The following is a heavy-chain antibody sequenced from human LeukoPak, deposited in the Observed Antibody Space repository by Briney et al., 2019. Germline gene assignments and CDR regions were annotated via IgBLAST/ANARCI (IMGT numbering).Heavy chain of an antibody. D-gene: IGHD1-26*01. Sequence: GGSLRLSCAASGFTFSSYWMHWVRQAPGQGLGWVSRINNDGRSTNYADPVKGRFTISRDNANNTLYLQMNSLRAEDTAVYYCARRKVAAPVGFDIWGQGTRVTVSS. CDR3: ARRKVAAPVGFDI. J-gene: IGHJ3*02. CDR1: GFTFSSYW. CDR2: INNDGRST. V-gene: IGHV3-74*01.